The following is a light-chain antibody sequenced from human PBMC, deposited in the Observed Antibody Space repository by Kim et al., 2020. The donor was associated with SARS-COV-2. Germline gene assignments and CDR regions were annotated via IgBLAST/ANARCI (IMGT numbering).Light chain of an antibody. J-gene: IGKJ2*01. CDR1: QSVSRYF. CDR2: GAS. Sequence: SPGERATRSCRTSQSVSRYFLAWYQQKPGQAPRLLIYGASSRATGIPDRFSGSGSGTDFTLTISRLEPEDFAMYYCQQYGSSPLYAFGQGTKLEI. V-gene: IGKV3-20*01. CDR3: QQYGSSPLYA.